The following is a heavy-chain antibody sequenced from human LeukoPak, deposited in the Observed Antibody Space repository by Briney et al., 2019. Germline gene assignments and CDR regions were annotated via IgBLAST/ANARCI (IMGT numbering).Heavy chain of an antibody. J-gene: IGHJ4*02. CDR1: GGSISSSSYY. D-gene: IGHD4-11*01. CDR3: ARHGGIYSNYVDY. V-gene: IGHV4-39*01. CDR2: IYYSGST. Sequence: SETLSLTCTVSGGSISSSSYYWGWIRQPPGKGLEWIGSIYYSGSTYYNPSLKSRVTISVDTSKNQFSLKLSSVTAADTAAYYCARHGGIYSNYVDYWGQGTLVTVSS.